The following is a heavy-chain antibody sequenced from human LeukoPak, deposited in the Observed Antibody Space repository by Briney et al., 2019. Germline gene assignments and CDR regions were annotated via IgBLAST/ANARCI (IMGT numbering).Heavy chain of an antibody. CDR1: GFTFSSYW. D-gene: IGHD6-13*01. Sequence: GGSLRLSCAASGFTFSSYWMSWVRQAPRKGLEWVANIKQDGSEKYYVDSVKGRFTISRDNAKNSLYLQMNSLRAEDTAVYYCAREGSSWCFDYWGQGTLVTVSS. CDR2: IKQDGSEK. CDR3: AREGSSWCFDY. J-gene: IGHJ4*02. V-gene: IGHV3-7*01.